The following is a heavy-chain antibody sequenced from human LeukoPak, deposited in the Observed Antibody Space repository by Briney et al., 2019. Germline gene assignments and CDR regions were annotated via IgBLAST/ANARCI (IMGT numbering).Heavy chain of an antibody. CDR2: INHLGRT. CDR3: ARGSASGIYPIDY. Sequence: SETLSLTCAVYGGSFSVYYWSWIRQPPGKGLEWIAEINHLGRTNYNPSLKSRATISIDTSKNQVLLKLSSVTAADTAVYYCARGSASGIYPIDYWGQGTLVTVSS. J-gene: IGHJ4*02. CDR1: GGSFSVYY. V-gene: IGHV4-34*01. D-gene: IGHD5-12*01.